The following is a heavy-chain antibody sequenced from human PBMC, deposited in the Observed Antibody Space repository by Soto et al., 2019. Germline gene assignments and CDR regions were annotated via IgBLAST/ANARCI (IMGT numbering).Heavy chain of an antibody. CDR1: GGPFSPNY. V-gene: IGHV4-59*12. CDR2: IYYGGTT. D-gene: IGHD2-8*01. Sequence: SETLSLTCTVSGGPFSPNYWSWIRQPPGKGLEWVGYIYYGGTTSYNPSLQSRVTISLETSKSQFSLRLTSVTAADTAVYYCARDIMGTNYYYYGMDVWGQGTTVTVSS. J-gene: IGHJ6*02. CDR3: ARDIMGTNYYYYGMDV.